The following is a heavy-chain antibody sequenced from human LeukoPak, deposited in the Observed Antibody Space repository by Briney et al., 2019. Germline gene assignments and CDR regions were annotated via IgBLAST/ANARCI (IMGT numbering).Heavy chain of an antibody. D-gene: IGHD3-10*01. CDR1: GGSINNFY. CDR2: IYYSGST. CDR3: ARDWSGKNAFDI. J-gene: IGHJ3*02. V-gene: IGHV4-59*01. Sequence: KPSETLSLTCTVSGGSINNFYWTWVRQPPGKGLEWIGYIYYSGSTNYNPSLKSRVTISVDTSKDQFSLKLSSVTAADTAVYYCARDWSGKNAFDIWGQGTMVTVSS.